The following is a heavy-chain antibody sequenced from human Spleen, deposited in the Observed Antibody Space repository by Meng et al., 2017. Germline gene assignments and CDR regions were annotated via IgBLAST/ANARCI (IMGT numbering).Heavy chain of an antibody. CDR3: AREKSPGHFDY. Sequence: QVQLVQSGAEVTKPGASVKVSCKASGYYFRDYFIHWVRQAPGQGLEWLGTINPNNGGTNYAQRFQDRVTLTRDTSTSTVYMELSSLGSEDTALYYCAREKSPGHFDYLGQGILVTVSS. V-gene: IGHV1-46*01. CDR2: INPNNGGT. CDR1: GYYFRDYF. J-gene: IGHJ4*02.